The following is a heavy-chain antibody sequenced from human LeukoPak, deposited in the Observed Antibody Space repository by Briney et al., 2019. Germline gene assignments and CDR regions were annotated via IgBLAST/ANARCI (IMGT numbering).Heavy chain of an antibody. CDR1: GYTFTGYN. CDR3: ARYDCSGGSCYFDY. V-gene: IGHV1-2*02. Sequence: GASVKVSCKASGYTFTGYNMHWVRQAPGQGLEWMGWINPNSGGTNYAQKFQGRVTMTRDTSISTAYMELSRLRSDDTAVYYCARYDCSGGSCYFDYWGQGTLVTVSS. J-gene: IGHJ4*02. CDR2: INPNSGGT. D-gene: IGHD2-15*01.